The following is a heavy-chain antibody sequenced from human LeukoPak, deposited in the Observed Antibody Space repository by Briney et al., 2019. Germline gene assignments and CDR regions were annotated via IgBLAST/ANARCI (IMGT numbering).Heavy chain of an antibody. D-gene: IGHD4-17*01. J-gene: IGHJ5*02. CDR1: GFTFSNYA. CDR2: LSDSGVYT. Sequence: GGSLRLSCAASGFTFSNYAMTWVRQAPGKGLEWVSILSDSGVYTYYADSVKGRFTISRDNSNNMLYLQMNSLRAEDTAVYYCAKEALDYGDYGWFDPWGQGTLVTVSS. CDR3: AKEALDYGDYGWFDP. V-gene: IGHV3-23*01.